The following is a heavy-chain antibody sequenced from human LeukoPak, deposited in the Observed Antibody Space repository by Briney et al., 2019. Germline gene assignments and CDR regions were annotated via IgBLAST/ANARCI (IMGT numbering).Heavy chain of an antibody. V-gene: IGHV3-23*01. Sequence: GGSLRLSCAASAFTFSSYAMSWVRQAPGKGLEGVSAISAGADSTYYADSVQGRFTISRDNSKNTLFLQMSGLRAEDTAVYLCARGAYGDYDSWGQGTLVTVSS. D-gene: IGHD4-17*01. CDR1: AFTFSSYA. J-gene: IGHJ5*01. CDR3: ARGAYGDYDS. CDR2: ISAGADST.